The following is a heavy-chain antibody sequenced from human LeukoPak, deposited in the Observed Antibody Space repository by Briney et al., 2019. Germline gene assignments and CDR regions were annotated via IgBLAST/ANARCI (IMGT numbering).Heavy chain of an antibody. Sequence: SETLSLTCAAYGGSFSGYYWSWIRQPPGKGLEWIGEINHSGSTNYNPSLKSRVTISVDTSKNQFSLKLSSVTAADTAVYYCARGPRYYDSSGYSPDNYDYWGQGTLVTVSS. J-gene: IGHJ4*02. D-gene: IGHD3-22*01. CDR3: ARGPRYYDSSGYSPDNYDY. V-gene: IGHV4-34*01. CDR2: INHSGST. CDR1: GGSFSGYY.